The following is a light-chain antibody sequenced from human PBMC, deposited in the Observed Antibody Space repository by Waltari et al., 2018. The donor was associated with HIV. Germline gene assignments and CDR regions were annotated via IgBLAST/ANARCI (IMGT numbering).Light chain of an antibody. CDR2: EVT. CDR3: SSYGDSLRVL. J-gene: IGLJ3*02. CDR1: SSDIGAYDS. Sequence: QSALPQPPSASGSLGQSVTISCTGSSSDIGAYDSVSWFQQHPRSAPKLLLYEVTRRPSTVSERFSGSRSGSTAFLTVAGLQPDDEATYFCSSYGDSLRVLFGGGTNVTVL. V-gene: IGLV2-8*01.